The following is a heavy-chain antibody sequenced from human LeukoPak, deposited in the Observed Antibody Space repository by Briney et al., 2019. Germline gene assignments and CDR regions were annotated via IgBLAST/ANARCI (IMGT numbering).Heavy chain of an antibody. J-gene: IGHJ4*02. Sequence: GRSLRLSCAASGFTFSSYAMHWVRQAPGEGLEWVAVISYDGSNKYYADSVKGRFTISRDNSKNTLYLQMNSLRAEDTAVYYCARLVDTAMVWGQGTLVTVSS. CDR1: GFTFSSYA. V-gene: IGHV3-30-3*01. CDR3: ARLVDTAMV. CDR2: ISYDGSNK. D-gene: IGHD5-18*01.